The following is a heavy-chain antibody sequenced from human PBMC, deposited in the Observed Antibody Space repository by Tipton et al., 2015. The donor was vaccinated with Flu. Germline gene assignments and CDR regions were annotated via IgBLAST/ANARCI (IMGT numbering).Heavy chain of an antibody. CDR3: ARNRQQSRYFDL. Sequence: QVQLVQSGAEVKKPGASVKVSCKASGYTFTSYNMHWVRQAPGQGLEWMGIIYPAGGGISYAQKFQGRVIMTRDKSISTAYMELTSLTSEDTAVYYCARNRQQSRYFDLWGRGTLVTGSS. CDR1: GYTFTSYN. J-gene: IGHJ2*01. CDR2: IYPAGGGI. V-gene: IGHV1-46*01. D-gene: IGHD1-1*01.